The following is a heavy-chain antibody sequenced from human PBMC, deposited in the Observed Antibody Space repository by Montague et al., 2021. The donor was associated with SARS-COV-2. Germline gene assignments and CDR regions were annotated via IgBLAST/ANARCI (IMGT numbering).Heavy chain of an antibody. D-gene: IGHD6-13*01. CDR2: IYYSGGT. Sequence: SETLSLTCTVSGGSISSSSYYWGWIRQPPGKGLEWIGSIYYSGGTYYNPSLKSRVTISVDTSKNQFSLKLSSVTAADTAVYYWARVGRQQLVRLSGMDVWGQGTTVTVSS. CDR3: ARVGRQQLVRLSGMDV. V-gene: IGHV4-39*07. J-gene: IGHJ6*02. CDR1: GGSISSSSYY.